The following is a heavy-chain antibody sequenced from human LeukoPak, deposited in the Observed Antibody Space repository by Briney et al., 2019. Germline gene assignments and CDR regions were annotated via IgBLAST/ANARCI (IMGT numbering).Heavy chain of an antibody. V-gene: IGHV4-34*01. CDR1: GGSLNGYY. CDR3: ARDHCSGGSCGSFDI. Sequence: NPSETLSLTCAVYGGSLNGYYWSWIRQPPGKGLEWIGEGGNSGGTKFNPSLKSRVTISVDTSKNQFSLKLSSVTAADTAVYYCARDHCSGGSCGSFDIWGQGTMVTVSS. J-gene: IGHJ3*02. D-gene: IGHD2-15*01. CDR2: GGNSGGT.